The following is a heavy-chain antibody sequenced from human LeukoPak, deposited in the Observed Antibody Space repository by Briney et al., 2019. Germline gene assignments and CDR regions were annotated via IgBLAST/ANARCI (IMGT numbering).Heavy chain of an antibody. D-gene: IGHD1-26*01. CDR1: GYTFTSNY. CDR2: INPSGGST. V-gene: IGHV1-46*01. CDR3: ARGERELLNFDY. Sequence: ASVKVSCKASGYTFTSNYMHWVRQAPGQGLEWMGLINPSGGSTSYAQKFQGRVTMTRDMSTSTVYMELSSLRSEDTAVYYCARGERELLNFDYWGQGTLVTVSS. J-gene: IGHJ4*02.